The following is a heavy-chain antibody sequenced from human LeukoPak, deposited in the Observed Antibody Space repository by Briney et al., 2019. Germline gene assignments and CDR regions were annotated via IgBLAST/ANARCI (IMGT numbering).Heavy chain of an antibody. CDR2: IKEDGSEK. CDR1: GFTFSNYW. V-gene: IGHV3-7*03. D-gene: IGHD6-19*01. J-gene: IGHJ4*02. Sequence: GGSLRLSCAASGFTFSNYWMSWVRQAPGKGLEWVANIKEDGSEKYYVDSVKGRFTISRDNAKNSLYLQMSSLRAEDTAVYYCARDSVSSGWSSDTYYFDYWGQGTLVTVSS. CDR3: ARDSVSSGWSSDTYYFDY.